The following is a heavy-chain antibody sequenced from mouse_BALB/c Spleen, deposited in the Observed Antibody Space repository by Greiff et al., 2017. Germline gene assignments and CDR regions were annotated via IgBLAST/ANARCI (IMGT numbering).Heavy chain of an antibody. J-gene: IGHJ3*01. V-gene: IGHV5-4*02. Sequence: EVMLVESGGGLVKPGGSLKLSCAASGFTFSDYYMYWVRQTPEKRLEWVATISDGGSTYYPDTVKGRFTISRDNAKNTLYLQMSSLKSEDTAMYYCARHDYGSSYGFAYWGQGTLVTVSA. D-gene: IGHD1-1*01. CDR1: GFTFSDYY. CDR3: ARHDYGSSYGFAY. CDR2: ISDGGST.